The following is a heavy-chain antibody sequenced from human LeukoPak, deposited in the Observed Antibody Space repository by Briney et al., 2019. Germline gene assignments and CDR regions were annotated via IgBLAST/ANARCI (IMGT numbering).Heavy chain of an antibody. CDR1: GFTFSTYV. J-gene: IGHJ2*01. CDR2: ISHDGTDT. V-gene: IGHV3-74*01. Sequence: GGSLRLSCAASGFTFSTYVMHWVHQAPGKGLMWVSRISHDGTDTSYADSVRGRFTISRDNAKNTLYLQMNSLRADDTAAYYCARDVNLLFFDVWGRGTLVTVSS. CDR3: ARDVNLLFFDV. D-gene: IGHD2/OR15-2a*01.